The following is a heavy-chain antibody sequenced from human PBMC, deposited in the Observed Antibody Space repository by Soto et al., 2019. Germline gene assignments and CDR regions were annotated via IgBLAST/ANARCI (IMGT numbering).Heavy chain of an antibody. CDR2: ISGSGCST. Sequence: GGSLRLSCAASGFTFSSYAMSWVRQAPGKGLEWVSAISGSGCSTYYADSVKGRFTISRDNSKNTRYLQMNSLRAEDAAAYFCSKALTVSSDSFDVWGKGTTVTVSS. D-gene: IGHD2-15*01. CDR3: SKALTVSSDSFDV. J-gene: IGHJ6*04. CDR1: GFTFSSYA. V-gene: IGHV3-23*01.